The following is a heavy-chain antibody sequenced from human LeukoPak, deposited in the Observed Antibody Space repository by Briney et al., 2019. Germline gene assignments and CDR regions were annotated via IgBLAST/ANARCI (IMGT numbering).Heavy chain of an antibody. CDR1: GFTFDNYA. CDR3: AKGSTTVATWFDS. CDR2: LTWNSGRI. V-gene: IGHV3-9*01. Sequence: PGGSLRLSCAASGFTFDNYAMHWVRQAPGKGLEWVSGLTWNSGRIGYADSIKGRSTISRDNAKKSLYLQMHSLRPEDTALYYCAKGSTTVATWFDSWGQGTLVTVSS. J-gene: IGHJ5*01. D-gene: IGHD4-23*01.